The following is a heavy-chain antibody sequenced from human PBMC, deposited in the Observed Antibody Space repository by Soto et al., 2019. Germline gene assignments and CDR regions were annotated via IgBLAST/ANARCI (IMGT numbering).Heavy chain of an antibody. CDR2: MYWDDTK. CDR3: AHRGYMHGNWAQCYLDH. Sequence: QITLTEAGPTRVKPTQTLTLTCSFSGFTLSSSGVGVGWIRQPPGKALKCLAVMYWDDTKRYNAYLKSRLSLIKDTTKNQVVLTMTYMDPVDTATYFCAHRGYMHGNWAQCYLDHWGQGTLVTFSS. V-gene: IGHV2-5*02. J-gene: IGHJ4*02. CDR1: GFTLSSSGVG. D-gene: IGHD5-18*01.